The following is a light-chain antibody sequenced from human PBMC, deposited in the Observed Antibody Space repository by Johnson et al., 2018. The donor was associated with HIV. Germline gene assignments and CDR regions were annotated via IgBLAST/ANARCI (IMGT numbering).Light chain of an antibody. CDR3: GTWDSSLSAGV. CDR1: SSNIGNNY. J-gene: IGLJ1*01. V-gene: IGLV1-51*01. CDR2: DNN. Sequence: QSVLTQPPSVSAAPGQKVTISCSGSSSNIGNNYVSWYQQLPGTAPKLLIYDNNKRPSGIPDLFSGSKSGTSATLGINGLRTGDEADYYCGTWDSSLSAGVFGTGTKVTVL.